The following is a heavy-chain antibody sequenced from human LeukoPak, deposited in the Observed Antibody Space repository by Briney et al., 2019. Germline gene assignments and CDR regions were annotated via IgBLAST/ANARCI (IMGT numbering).Heavy chain of an antibody. J-gene: IGHJ4*02. CDR2: INGNGDMI. V-gene: IGHV3-23*01. CDR1: GVTFSSCA. D-gene: IGHD1-26*01. Sequence: GGSLRLSCEASGVTFSSCAMSWVRQAPGEGLEWISAINGNGDMIYYADAVKGRFTISRDNSRNTLYLQMDSLRAGDTAVYYCAKWGAQSGSYRVLDYWGQGTLVTVSS. CDR3: AKWGAQSGSYRVLDY.